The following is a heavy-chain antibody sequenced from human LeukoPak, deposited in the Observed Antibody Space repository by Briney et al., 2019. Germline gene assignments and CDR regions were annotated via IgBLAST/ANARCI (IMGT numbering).Heavy chain of an antibody. CDR2: IYYSGST. Sequence: NPSETLSLTCTVSGYSISSGYYWGWIRQPPGKGLEWIGSIYYSGSTYYNPSLKSRVTISVDTSKNQFSLKLSSVTAADTAVYYCARQPQTYYFDYWGQGTLGTVSS. J-gene: IGHJ4*02. D-gene: IGHD1-14*01. CDR1: GYSISSGYY. V-gene: IGHV4-38-2*02. CDR3: ARQPQTYYFDY.